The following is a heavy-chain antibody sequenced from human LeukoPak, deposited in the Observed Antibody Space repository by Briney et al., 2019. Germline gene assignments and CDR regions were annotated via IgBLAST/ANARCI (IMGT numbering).Heavy chain of an antibody. CDR1: GFTVSSNY. J-gene: IGHJ4*02. CDR3: ATIAARRFDY. CDR2: IFSGGST. Sequence: PGGSLRLSCAASGFTVSSNYLSWVRQAPGKGLEWVSVIFSGGSTYYADSVKGRFTISRDNSRNTLYLQMNSLRAEDTAVYYCATIAARRFDYWGQGTLVTVSS. V-gene: IGHV3-66*01. D-gene: IGHD6-6*01.